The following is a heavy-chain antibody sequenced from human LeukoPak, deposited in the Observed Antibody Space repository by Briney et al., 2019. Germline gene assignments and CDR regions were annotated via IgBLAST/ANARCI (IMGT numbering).Heavy chain of an antibody. CDR3: ARMVEQLVPYYYYMDV. V-gene: IGHV4-59*01. Sequence: ETLSLTCTVSGGSISSYYWSWIRQPPGKGLEWIGYIYYSGSTNYNPSLKSRVTISVDTSKNQFSLKLSSVTAADTAVYYCARMVEQLVPYYYYMDVWGKGTTVTVSS. CDR1: GGSISSYY. D-gene: IGHD6-6*01. CDR2: IYYSGST. J-gene: IGHJ6*03.